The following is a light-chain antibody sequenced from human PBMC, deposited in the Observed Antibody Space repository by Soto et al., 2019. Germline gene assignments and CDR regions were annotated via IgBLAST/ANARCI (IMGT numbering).Light chain of an antibody. CDR1: SSDVGGYNY. J-gene: IGLJ1*01. CDR3: SSYTSSSTLDV. V-gene: IGLV2-14*01. CDR2: DVS. Sequence: QSVLTQPASVSGSPGQSITISCTGTSSDVGGYNYVSLYQQHPGKAPKLMIYDVSNRPSGVSNRFSGSKSGNTASLTISGLQAEDEADYYCSSYTSSSTLDVFGTGTKLTVL.